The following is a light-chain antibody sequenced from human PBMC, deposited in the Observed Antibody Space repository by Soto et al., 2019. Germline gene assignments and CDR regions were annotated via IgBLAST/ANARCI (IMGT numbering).Light chain of an antibody. CDR3: QQFSSYPLT. J-gene: IGKJ4*01. CDR1: QSVSSSY. Sequence: EIVLTQSPGTLSLSPGERATLSCRASQSVSSSYLAWYQQKPGQAPRLLIYGASTRATGIPARFSGSGSGTDFTLTISSLEPEDFAVYYCQQFSSYPLTFGGGTKVDI. V-gene: IGKV3-20*01. CDR2: GAS.